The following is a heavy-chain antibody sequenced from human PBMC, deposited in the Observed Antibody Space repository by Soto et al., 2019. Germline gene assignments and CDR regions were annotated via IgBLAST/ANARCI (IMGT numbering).Heavy chain of an antibody. CDR2: ISSSSSTI. CDR3: ASLTTEYYDFWSGYTPLDY. Sequence: GGSLRLSCAASGFTFSSYSMNWVRQAPGKGLEWVSYISSSSSTIYYADSVKGRFTISRDNAKNSLYLQMNSLRAEDTAVYYCASLTTEYYDFWSGYTPLDYWGQGTLVTVS. D-gene: IGHD3-3*01. CDR1: GFTFSSYS. V-gene: IGHV3-48*01. J-gene: IGHJ4*02.